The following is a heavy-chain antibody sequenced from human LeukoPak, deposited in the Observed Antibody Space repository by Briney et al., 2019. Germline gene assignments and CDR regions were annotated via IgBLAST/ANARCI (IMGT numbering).Heavy chain of an antibody. CDR1: GYSFTSYW. D-gene: IGHD6-19*01. Sequence: GESLKISCKGSGYSFTSYWIVWVGQMPGKGLEWMGIIFPGDSDTRYSPSFQGQVTISADKSISTASLQLSSLNAADTAMYYCARLSSSGWYGDYWGQGTLVTVSS. V-gene: IGHV5-51*01. CDR3: ARLSSSGWYGDY. J-gene: IGHJ4*02. CDR2: IFPGDSDT.